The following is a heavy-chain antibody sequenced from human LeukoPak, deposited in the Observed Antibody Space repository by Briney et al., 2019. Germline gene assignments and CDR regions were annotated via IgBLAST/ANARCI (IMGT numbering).Heavy chain of an antibody. CDR3: ARQGYCSSTSCSDFDY. J-gene: IGHJ4*02. D-gene: IGHD2-2*01. Sequence: SETLSLTCTVSGGSISSYYWSWIRQPPGKGLEWIGYIYTSGSTNYNPSLKSRVTISVDTSKNQFSLKLSSVTAADTAVYYCARQGYCSSTSCSDFDYWGQGTLATVSS. CDR2: IYTSGST. CDR1: GGSISSYY. V-gene: IGHV4-4*09.